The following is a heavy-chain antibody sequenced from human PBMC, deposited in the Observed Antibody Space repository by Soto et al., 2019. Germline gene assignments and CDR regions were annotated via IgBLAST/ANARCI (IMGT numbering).Heavy chain of an antibody. V-gene: IGHV3-23*01. Sequence: EVQLLDSGGGLVQPGGSLRLSCAASGFTFSSHAMSWVRQAPGKGLEWVSGISGSGGSIYYADSVKGRFTISRDNTKNTLSMEMNSLRAEDTAVYYCAKDLLSAYCRSSSCYNLRYFDLWGRGTLVTVSS. CDR2: ISGSGGSI. CDR1: GFTFSSHA. J-gene: IGHJ2*01. D-gene: IGHD2-2*02. CDR3: AKDLLSAYCRSSSCYNLRYFDL.